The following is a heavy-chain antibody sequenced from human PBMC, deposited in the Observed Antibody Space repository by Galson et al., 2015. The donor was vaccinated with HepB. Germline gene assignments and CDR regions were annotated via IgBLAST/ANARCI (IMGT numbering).Heavy chain of an antibody. Sequence: SLRLSCAASGFTVSSNYMSWVRQAPGKGLEWVSVIYSGGSTYYADSVKGRFTISRDNSKNTLYLQMNSLRAEDTAVYYCARDSSYSYAIYYYYGMDVWGQGTTVTVSS. CDR3: ARDSSYSYAIYYYYGMDV. D-gene: IGHD5-18*01. V-gene: IGHV3-53*01. J-gene: IGHJ6*02. CDR1: GFTVSSNY. CDR2: IYSGGST.